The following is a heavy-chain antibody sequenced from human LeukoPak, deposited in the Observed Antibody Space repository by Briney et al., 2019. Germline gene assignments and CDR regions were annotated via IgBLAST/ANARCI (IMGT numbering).Heavy chain of an antibody. V-gene: IGHV3-23*01. CDR1: AITFSTYA. J-gene: IGHJ1*01. D-gene: IGHD3-3*01. CDR3: VTLYDFWSLGGSEYFQH. Sequence: GGSLRLSCAASAITFSTYAMSWVRQAPGKGLECASVISGGAGSTYYADSVKGRFTISRDNSKNTLYLQMNSLRAEDTAVYYCVTLYDFWSLGGSEYFQHWGQGTLVTVSS. CDR2: ISGGAGST.